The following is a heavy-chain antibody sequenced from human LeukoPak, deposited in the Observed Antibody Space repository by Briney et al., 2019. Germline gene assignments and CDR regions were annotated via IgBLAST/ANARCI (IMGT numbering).Heavy chain of an antibody. D-gene: IGHD5-24*01. CDR1: GDSVSSDSYY. Sequence: SETLSLTCTVSGDSVSSDSYYWSWIRQPPGKGLEWIGYIYYSGSTNYNPSLKSRVSISVDTSKKQFSLRLSSVTAADTAVYYCARLEMATIPTVYYFDFWGQGTLVTVSS. V-gene: IGHV4-61*01. CDR2: IYYSGST. J-gene: IGHJ4*02. CDR3: ARLEMATIPTVYYFDF.